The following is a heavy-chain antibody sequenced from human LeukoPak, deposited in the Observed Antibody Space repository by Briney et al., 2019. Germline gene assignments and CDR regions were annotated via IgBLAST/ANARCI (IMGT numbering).Heavy chain of an antibody. D-gene: IGHD6-25*01. J-gene: IGHJ4*02. CDR3: ARDGYSSGCLGY. Sequence: SVKVSCKASGGTFSSYAISWVRQAPGQGLKWMGGIIPIFGTANYAQKFQGRVTITADESTSTAYMELSSLRSEDTAVYYCARDGYSSGCLGYWGQGTLVTVSS. CDR2: IIPIFGTA. V-gene: IGHV1-69*01. CDR1: GGTFSSYA.